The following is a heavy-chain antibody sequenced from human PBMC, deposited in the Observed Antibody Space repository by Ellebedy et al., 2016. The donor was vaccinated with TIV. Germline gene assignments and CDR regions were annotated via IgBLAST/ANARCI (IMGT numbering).Heavy chain of an antibody. J-gene: IGHJ6*02. CDR2: VLHSGGT. Sequence: SETLSLTCAVYGGSFNNYYWSWIRQPPGKGLEWIGEVLHSGGTTYNPSLKSRVTVSADTSKNQFSLNLTSVTAADTAVYYCASSYDIPAHYGLDVWGRGTTVTVSS. D-gene: IGHD3-22*01. CDR1: GGSFNNYY. CDR3: ASSYDIPAHYGLDV. V-gene: IGHV4-34*12.